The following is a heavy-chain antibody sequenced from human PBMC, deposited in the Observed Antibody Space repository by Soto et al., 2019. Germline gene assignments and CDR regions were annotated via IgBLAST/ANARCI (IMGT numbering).Heavy chain of an antibody. V-gene: IGHV1-18*01. CDR3: ARCSRYDSWSGLPSSCSFFAY. Sequence: QRLEWMGWITSYNENTNYAHKLQGRVTMTTDTSTTTTYMELRSLTSDDTAVYYCARCSRYDSWSGLPSSCSFFAYWGQGTLVTVSS. D-gene: IGHD3-3*01. CDR2: ITSYNENT. J-gene: IGHJ4*02.